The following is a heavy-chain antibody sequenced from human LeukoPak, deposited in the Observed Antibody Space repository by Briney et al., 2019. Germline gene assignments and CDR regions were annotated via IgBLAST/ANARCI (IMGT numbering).Heavy chain of an antibody. CDR3: ARDQLPYSSSTFDY. D-gene: IGHD6-6*01. CDR2: INPNSGGT. Sequence: ASVKVSCKASGYTFTGYYMHWVRQAPGQGLEWMGWINPNSGGTNYAQKFQGRVTMTRDTSISTAYMELSRLRSDDTAVYYCARDQLPYSSSTFDYWGQGTLVTVSS. CDR1: GYTFTGYY. V-gene: IGHV1-2*02. J-gene: IGHJ4*02.